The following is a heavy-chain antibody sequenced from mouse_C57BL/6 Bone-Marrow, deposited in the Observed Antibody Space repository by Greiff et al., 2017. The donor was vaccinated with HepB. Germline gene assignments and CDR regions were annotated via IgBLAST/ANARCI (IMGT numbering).Heavy chain of an antibody. J-gene: IGHJ2*01. CDR2: ISYDGSN. CDR1: GYSITSGYY. Sequence: EVKLVESGPGLVKPSQSLSLTCSVTGYSITSGYYWNWIRQFPGNKLEWMGYISYDGSNNYNPSLKNRISITRDTSKNQFFLKLNSVTTEDTATYYCASGGWLLLDYWGQGTTLTVSS. CDR3: ASGGWLLLDY. V-gene: IGHV3-6*01. D-gene: IGHD2-3*01.